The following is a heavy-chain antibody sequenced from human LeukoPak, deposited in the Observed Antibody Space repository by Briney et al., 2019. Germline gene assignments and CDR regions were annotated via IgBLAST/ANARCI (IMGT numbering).Heavy chain of an antibody. CDR2: IKQDGSEM. CDR3: AKGTYCGGDCYSFDY. J-gene: IGHJ4*02. V-gene: IGHV3-7*03. CDR1: GFTFSSYW. Sequence: GGSLRLSCAASGFTFSSYWMTWVRQAPGKGLEWVANIKQDGSEMYYVDPVKGRFTISRDNAKNSLYLQMNSLRAEDTAVYYCAKGTYCGGDCYSFDYWGQGTLVTVSS. D-gene: IGHD2-21*01.